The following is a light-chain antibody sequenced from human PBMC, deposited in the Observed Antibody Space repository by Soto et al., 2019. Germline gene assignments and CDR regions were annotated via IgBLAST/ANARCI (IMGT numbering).Light chain of an antibody. Sequence: DLQMTQSPSTLSASVGDTVTITCRASQSISNWLAWYQQKPGQAPKLLIHTASTLESGVPSRFSGSGSGTEFTLTISSLQPDDFATFYCQQYDRFPYTFGQGTKLEIK. V-gene: IGKV1-5*03. J-gene: IGKJ2*01. CDR3: QQYDRFPYT. CDR1: QSISNW. CDR2: TAS.